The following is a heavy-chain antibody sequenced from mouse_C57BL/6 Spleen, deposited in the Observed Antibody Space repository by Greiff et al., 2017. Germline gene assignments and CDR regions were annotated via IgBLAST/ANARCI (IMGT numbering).Heavy chain of an antibody. V-gene: IGHV1-55*01. J-gene: IGHJ4*01. CDR3: ARFYDGYPLDY. D-gene: IGHD2-3*01. CDR1: GYTFTSYW. CDR2: IYPGSGST. Sequence: QVQLQQSGAELVKPGASVKMSCKASGYTFTSYWITWVKQRPGQGLEWIGDIYPGSGSTNYNEKFKSKATLPVATSSSTAYMQLSSLTSEDSAVYYCARFYDGYPLDYWDQGTSVTVSS.